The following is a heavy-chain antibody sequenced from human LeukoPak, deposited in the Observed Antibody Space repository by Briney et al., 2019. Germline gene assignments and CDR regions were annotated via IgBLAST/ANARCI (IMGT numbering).Heavy chain of an antibody. Sequence: SETLSLTCTVSGGSISSYYWSWIRQPPGKGLEWIGYIYYSGSTNYNPSLKSRVTISVDTSKNQFSLKLSSVTAADTAVYYCARHVRATGTTHFDYWGQGTLVTVSS. V-gene: IGHV4-59*01. D-gene: IGHD1-1*01. CDR2: IYYSGST. J-gene: IGHJ4*02. CDR3: ARHVRATGTTHFDY. CDR1: GGSISSYY.